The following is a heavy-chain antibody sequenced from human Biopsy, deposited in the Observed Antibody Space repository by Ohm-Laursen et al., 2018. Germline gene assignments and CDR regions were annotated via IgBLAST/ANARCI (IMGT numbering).Heavy chain of an antibody. J-gene: IGHJ6*02. V-gene: IGHV1-46*01. CDR1: GYSFTKYY. Sequence: SVKVSRKASGYSFTKYYINWVRQAPGQGLEWMGIINPTGGTTSYAEKFQGRVTLTRNTSTGTVYLELNSLIYEDTALYYCARDETGSSVFGPYYYGMDVWGQGTTVTVSS. CDR3: ARDETGSSVFGPYYYGMDV. D-gene: IGHD3-9*01. CDR2: INPTGGTT.